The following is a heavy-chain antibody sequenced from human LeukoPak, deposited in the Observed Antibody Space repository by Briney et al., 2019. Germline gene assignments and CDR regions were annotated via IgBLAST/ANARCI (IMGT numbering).Heavy chain of an antibody. Sequence: ASVKVSCKASGYTFTGYYIHWVRQAPGQGLELMGWINPNSGGTNYAQKFQGRVTMTRDASISTAYMELSRLGSDDTAVYYCASGCEYCSSTSCWGYYMDVWGKGTTVTISS. D-gene: IGHD2-2*01. V-gene: IGHV1-2*02. CDR3: ASGCEYCSSTSCWGYYMDV. CDR2: INPNSGGT. CDR1: GYTFTGYY. J-gene: IGHJ6*03.